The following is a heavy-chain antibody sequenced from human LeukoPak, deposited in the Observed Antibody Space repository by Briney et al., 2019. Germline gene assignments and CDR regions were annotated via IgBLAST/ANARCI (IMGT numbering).Heavy chain of an antibody. V-gene: IGHV4-31*03. CDR3: SRGLDSRKLGY. CDR1: GASFSSGDQY. CDR2: IHPSGTL. D-gene: IGHD3-22*01. J-gene: IGHJ4*02. Sequence: SETLSLTCTASGASFSSGDQYWNWIRQSPGKGLEWIGSIHPSGTLYNNPSLESRVTMSMDTSKNQFSLNLNSVTAADTAVYFCSRGLDSRKLGYWGQGTLVTVSS.